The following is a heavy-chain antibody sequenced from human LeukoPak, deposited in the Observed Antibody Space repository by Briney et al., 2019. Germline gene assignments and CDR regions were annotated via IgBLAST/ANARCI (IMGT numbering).Heavy chain of an antibody. CDR1: GGSISSYY. CDR3: ARVGRYLVYYDAFDI. CDR2: IYYSGSS. Sequence: KPSETLSLTCTVSGGSISSYYWTWIRQPPGKGLEWTGYIYYSGSSNYNPSLKSRVTISVDTSKNQFSLKLSSVTAADTAVYYCARVGRYLVYYDAFDIWGQRTMVTVSS. V-gene: IGHV4-59*01. J-gene: IGHJ3*02. D-gene: IGHD1-26*01.